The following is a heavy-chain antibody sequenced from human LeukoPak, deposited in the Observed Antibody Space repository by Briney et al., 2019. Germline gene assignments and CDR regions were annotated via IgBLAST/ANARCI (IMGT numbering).Heavy chain of an antibody. J-gene: IGHJ4*02. D-gene: IGHD1-26*01. CDR3: ARDGDSGVDY. CDR1: GFSLSSYD. CDR2: ISTSSTFI. V-gene: IGHV3-21*01. Sequence: PGGSLRLSCAASGFSLSSYDMNWVRQAPGKGLEWVSSISTSSTFIYYTYSVKGRFTTSRDNAKNSLYLQMNSLRAEDTAVYYCARDGDSGVDYWGQGTLVTVSS.